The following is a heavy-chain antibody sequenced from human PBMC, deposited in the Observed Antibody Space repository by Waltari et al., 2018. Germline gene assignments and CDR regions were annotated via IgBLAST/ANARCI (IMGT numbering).Heavy chain of an antibody. V-gene: IGHV1-69*15. D-gene: IGHD4-17*01. Sequence: QVQLVQSGAEVKKPGSSVKVSCKASGGTFSSYAISWVRQAPGQGREWMGRSSPSFGTANYAQKFQGRVTITADESTSTAYMELSSLRSEDTAVYYCARDRDYGDYVAFDIWGQGTMVTVSS. CDR1: GGTFSSYA. CDR2: SSPSFGTA. CDR3: ARDRDYGDYVAFDI. J-gene: IGHJ3*02.